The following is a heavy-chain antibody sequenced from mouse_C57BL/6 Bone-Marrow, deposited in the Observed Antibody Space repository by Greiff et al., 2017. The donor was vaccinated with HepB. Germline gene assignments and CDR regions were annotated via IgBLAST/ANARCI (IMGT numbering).Heavy chain of an antibody. D-gene: IGHD2-4*01. J-gene: IGHJ3*01. Sequence: QVQLQQPGAELVKPGASVKLSCKASGFTFTSYWMQWVKQRPGQGLEWIGEIDPSDSYTNYTQKFKGKATLTADTSSSTAYMQLSSLTSEDSAVYYCARKIYYEYDGAYWGQGTLVTVSA. CDR3: ARKIYYEYDGAY. CDR1: GFTFTSYW. CDR2: IDPSDSYT. V-gene: IGHV1-50*01.